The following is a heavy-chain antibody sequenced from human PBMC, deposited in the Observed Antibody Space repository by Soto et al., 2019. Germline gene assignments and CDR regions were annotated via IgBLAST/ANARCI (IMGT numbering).Heavy chain of an antibody. CDR2: FDPEDGET. J-gene: IGHJ4*02. CDR3: ATDISLLRYFDWSTDY. CDR1: GYTLTEFF. V-gene: IGHV1-24*01. D-gene: IGHD3-9*01. Sequence: ASVNVSCKFSGYTLTEFFLHWVRQAPGKGLEWMGGFDPEDGETIYAQKFQGRVTMTEDTSTDTAYMELSSLRSEDTAMYYCATDISLLRYFDWSTDYWGQGTLVTVSS.